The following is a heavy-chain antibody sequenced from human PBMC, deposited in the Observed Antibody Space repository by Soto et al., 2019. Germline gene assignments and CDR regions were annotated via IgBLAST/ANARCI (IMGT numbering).Heavy chain of an antibody. Sequence: DVQLLESGGGLVQPGGSLRLYCAASGFIFSDYAMTWVRQAPGKGLEWVSGIGGGGSDTYYVDSVKGRFIISRDNSKNTLYLQMNSLRAEDTALYYCAKDAVPFNGQWDWFDSWGQGTLVTVSS. J-gene: IGHJ5*01. CDR2: IGGGGSDT. CDR3: AKDAVPFNGQWDWFDS. D-gene: IGHD6-19*01. CDR1: GFIFSDYA. V-gene: IGHV3-23*01.